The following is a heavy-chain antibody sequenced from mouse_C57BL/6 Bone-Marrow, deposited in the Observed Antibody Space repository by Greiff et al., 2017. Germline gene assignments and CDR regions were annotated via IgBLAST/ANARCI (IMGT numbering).Heavy chain of an antibody. V-gene: IGHV5-4*01. CDR3: ARERAYYYGSSYRYGMEY. CDR2: ISDGGSST. J-gene: IGHJ4*01. Sequence: EVQVVESGGGLVKPGGSLKLSCAASGFTFSSYAMSWVRQTPEKRLEWVATISDGGSSTYYPANVQGRFTIYRDNAKNNLYLQMSQMKSEDTDMYYCARERAYYYGSSYRYGMEYWGQGTSVTVSA. CDR1: GFTFSSYA. D-gene: IGHD1-1*01.